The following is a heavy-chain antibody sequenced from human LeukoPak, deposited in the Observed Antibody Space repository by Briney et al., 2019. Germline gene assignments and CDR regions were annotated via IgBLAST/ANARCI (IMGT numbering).Heavy chain of an antibody. Sequence: SGTLSLTCTVSGGSVSSGSYYWSWIRQPPGKGLEWIGYIYYSGSTNYNPSLKSRVTISVDTSKNQFSLKLSSVTAADTAVYYCAKEADYYGMDVWGQGTTVTVSS. J-gene: IGHJ6*02. CDR1: GGSVSSGSYY. V-gene: IGHV4-61*01. CDR3: AKEADYYGMDV. CDR2: IYYSGST.